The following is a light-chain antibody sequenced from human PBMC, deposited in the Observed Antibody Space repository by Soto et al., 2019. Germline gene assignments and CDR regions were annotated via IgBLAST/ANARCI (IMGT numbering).Light chain of an antibody. CDR2: AAS. Sequence: IRLRQYQSSSYASVGDRVGLTSGASQTISGYLNWYQQKPGKAPELLIYAASYLGNGVPSRFSGSGSGTYFTLTSSSLQPEDLATYYCQQSNTTTLTFGGGTKVDIK. CDR1: QTISGY. CDR3: QQSNTTTLT. V-gene: IGKV1-39*01. J-gene: IGKJ4*01.